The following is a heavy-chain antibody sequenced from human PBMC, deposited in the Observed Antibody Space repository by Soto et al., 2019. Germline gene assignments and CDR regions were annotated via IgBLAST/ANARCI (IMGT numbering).Heavy chain of an antibody. CDR3: ARESAGSGKNNWFDP. V-gene: IGHV4-59*11. CDR1: GGSINSHY. D-gene: IGHD3-10*01. J-gene: IGHJ5*02. Sequence: SETLSLTCTVSGGSINSHYWSWVRQPPEKGLEWIGFIYYSGSTKYNPSLESRVTISVDTSKAQLSLKLSSVTAADTAVYYCARESAGSGKNNWFDPWGQGTLVTVSS. CDR2: IYYSGST.